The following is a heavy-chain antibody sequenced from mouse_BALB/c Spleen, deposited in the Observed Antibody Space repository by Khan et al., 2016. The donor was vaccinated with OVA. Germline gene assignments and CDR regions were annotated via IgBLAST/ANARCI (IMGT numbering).Heavy chain of an antibody. CDR1: GFTFSSYG. CDR2: INSNGGST. CDR3: ARMARTIN. J-gene: IGHJ2*01. Sequence: EVELVESGGGLVQPGGSLTLSCAASGFTFSSYGMSCVRQTPDKRLELVATINSNGGSTYYPDSVKGRFTISRDNAKNTLYLQMSSLKSEDTAMYYCARMARTINWGQGTTLTVSS. V-gene: IGHV5-6-3*01.